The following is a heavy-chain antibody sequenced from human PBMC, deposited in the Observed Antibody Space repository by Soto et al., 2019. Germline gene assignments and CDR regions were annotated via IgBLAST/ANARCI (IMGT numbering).Heavy chain of an antibody. CDR1: GFTFSSYW. D-gene: IGHD3-3*01. CDR3: ARVKVGYDFWSGYFDYGMDV. J-gene: IGHJ6*02. CDR2: IKQDGSEK. Sequence: GGSLRLSCAASGFTFSSYWMSWVRQAPGKGLEWVANIKQDGSEKYYVDSVKGRFTISRDNAKNSLYLQMNSLRAEDTAVYYCARVKVGYDFWSGYFDYGMDVWGQGTTVTVSS. V-gene: IGHV3-7*03.